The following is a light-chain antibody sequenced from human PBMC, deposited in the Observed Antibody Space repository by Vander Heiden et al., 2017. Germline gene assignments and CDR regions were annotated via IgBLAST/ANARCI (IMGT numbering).Light chain of an antibody. CDR1: QSLVNSDGNTF. Sequence: DVVMSQSPLSLPVTLGQPASISCRSSQSLVNSDGNTFLHWFQQRPGPSPRRLIYQVSKRDSGVPDRFSGSGSGTDFTLKISRVEAEDVGVYYCRQGTHWPLTFGGGTKVEIK. V-gene: IGKV2-30*01. J-gene: IGKJ4*01. CDR3: RQGTHWPLT. CDR2: QVS.